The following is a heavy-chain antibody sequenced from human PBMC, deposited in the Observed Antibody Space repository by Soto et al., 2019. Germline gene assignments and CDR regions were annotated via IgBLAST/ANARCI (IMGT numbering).Heavy chain of an antibody. CDR1: GFTFSSYA. J-gene: IGHJ4*02. CDR2: ISYDGSNK. D-gene: IGHD2-2*01. CDR3: ARGVHAAATPSFDY. Sequence: GGSLRLSCAASGFTFSSYATHWVRQAPGKGLEWVAVISYDGSNKYYADSVKGRFTISRDNSKNTLYLQMNSLRAEDTAVYYCARGVHAAATPSFDYWGQGTLVTVSS. V-gene: IGHV3-30-3*01.